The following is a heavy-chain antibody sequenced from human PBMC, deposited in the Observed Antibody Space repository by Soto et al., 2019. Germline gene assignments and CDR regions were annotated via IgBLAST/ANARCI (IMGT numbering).Heavy chain of an antibody. CDR2: IYYSGTT. CDR1: GGSVSSGGYY. J-gene: IGHJ4*02. Sequence: PSETLSLTSTVSGGSVSSGGYYWSWIRQHPGTGLEWIGYIYYSGTTYFNPSLKSRASISLDTSKNEFSLKLTSVTAADTAVYYCARRALPQCINGVCYKDGFWDYWGQGALVTV. CDR3: ARRALPQCINGVCYKDGFWDY. D-gene: IGHD2-8*01. V-gene: IGHV4-31*03.